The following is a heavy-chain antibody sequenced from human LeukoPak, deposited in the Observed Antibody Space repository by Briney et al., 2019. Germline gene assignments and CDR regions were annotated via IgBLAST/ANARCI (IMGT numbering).Heavy chain of an antibody. J-gene: IGHJ4*02. V-gene: IGHV1-18*01. CDR3: ARDRGKDSSGYYYRTLDY. D-gene: IGHD3-22*01. CDR1: GYTFTSYG. Sequence: ASVKVSCKASGYTFTSYGISWVRQAPGQGLEWMGWISAYNGDTNYAQKLQGRVTMTTDTSTSTAYMELRSLRSDDTAVYYCARDRGKDSSGYYYRTLDYWGQGTLVTVSS. CDR2: ISAYNGDT.